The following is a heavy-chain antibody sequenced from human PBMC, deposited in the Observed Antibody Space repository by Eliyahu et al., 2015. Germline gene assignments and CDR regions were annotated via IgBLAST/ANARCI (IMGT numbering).Heavy chain of an antibody. CDR3: ARDDITIFGVVIKHFDY. V-gene: IGHV1-69*09. J-gene: IGHJ4*02. D-gene: IGHD3-3*01. CDR1: XXTFSSYA. Sequence: QVQLVQSGAEVKKPGSSVKVSCKXSXXTFSSYAISWVRQAPGQGXEWMGRIIPILGIANYAQKFQGRVTITADKSTSTAYMELSSLRSEDTAVYYCARDDITIFGVVIKHFDYWGQGTLVTVSS. CDR2: IIPILGIA.